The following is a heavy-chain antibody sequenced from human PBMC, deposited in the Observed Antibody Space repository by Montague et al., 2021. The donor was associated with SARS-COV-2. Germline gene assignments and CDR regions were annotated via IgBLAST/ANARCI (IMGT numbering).Heavy chain of an antibody. CDR1: GGSITNNIDY. D-gene: IGHD3-22*01. V-gene: IGHV4-39*02. J-gene: IGHJ3*01. CDR2: IYYTGNT. Sequence: SETLSLTCTVSGGSITNNIDYWAWIRQPPGKGLEWIGSIYYTGNTYYNLSLKSRVTISVVTSKNHFTLKLSSVTAAETAVYYCARLKRYFDSSGSPSAFDFWGQGTKVTVSS. CDR3: ARLKRYFDSSGSPSAFDF.